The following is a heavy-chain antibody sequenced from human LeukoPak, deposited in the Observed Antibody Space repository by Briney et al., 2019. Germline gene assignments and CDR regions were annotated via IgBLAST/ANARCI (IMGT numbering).Heavy chain of an antibody. Sequence: GGSLRLSCAASGFTFSGYGIHWVRQAPGKGLEWVTFIRYDGSNKYYADSVKGRFTISRDNFKNTLFLQMNSLRPEDTAIYYCARNRGIYDRPPDYWGQGTLVTVSS. D-gene: IGHD5/OR15-5a*01. V-gene: IGHV3-30*02. CDR2: IRYDGSNK. CDR1: GFTFSGYG. CDR3: ARNRGIYDRPPDY. J-gene: IGHJ4*02.